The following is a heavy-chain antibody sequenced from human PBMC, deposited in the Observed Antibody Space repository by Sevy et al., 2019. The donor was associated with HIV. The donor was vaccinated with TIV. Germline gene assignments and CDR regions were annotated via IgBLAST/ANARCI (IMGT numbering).Heavy chain of an antibody. CDR1: GFTFSSYD. CDR2: TGGRGGAT. Sequence: GGSLRLSCTASGFTFSSYDMNWVRQGPGKGLEWVSATGGRGGATYYADSVKGRFTISRDNSKNTLYLQMDSLRAEDTAVYYCAKDVVAVVGDAFDVWGQGTMVTVSS. V-gene: IGHV3-23*01. CDR3: AKDVVAVVGDAFDV. D-gene: IGHD2-15*01. J-gene: IGHJ3*01.